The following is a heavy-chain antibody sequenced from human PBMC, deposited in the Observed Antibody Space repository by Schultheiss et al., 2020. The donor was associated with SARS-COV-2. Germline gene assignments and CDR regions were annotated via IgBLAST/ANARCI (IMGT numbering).Heavy chain of an antibody. CDR1: GFTFSSYA. D-gene: IGHD1-26*01. J-gene: IGHJ4*02. V-gene: IGHV3-30*14. CDR3: ARGGGSYYYMQYYFDY. CDR2: ISYDGSNK. Sequence: GGSLRLSCAASGFTFSSYAMHWVRQAPGKGLEWVAVISYDGSNKYYADSVKGRFTISRDNSKNTLYLQMNSLRAEDTAVYYCARGGGSYYYMQYYFDYWGQGTLVTVSS.